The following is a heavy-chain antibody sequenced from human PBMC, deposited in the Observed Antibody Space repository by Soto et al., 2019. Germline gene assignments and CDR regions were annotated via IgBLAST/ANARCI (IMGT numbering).Heavy chain of an antibody. V-gene: IGHV3-30*18. Sequence: GGSLRLSCAASGFTFSSYGMHWVRQAPGKGLEWVAVISYDGSNKYYADSVKGRFTIPRDNSKDTLYLQMNSLRAEDTAVYYCAKVDRSPRDFWSGYYPSSFDYWGQGTLVTVS. CDR3: AKVDRSPRDFWSGYYPSSFDY. CDR2: ISYDGSNK. D-gene: IGHD3-3*01. J-gene: IGHJ4*02. CDR1: GFTFSSYG.